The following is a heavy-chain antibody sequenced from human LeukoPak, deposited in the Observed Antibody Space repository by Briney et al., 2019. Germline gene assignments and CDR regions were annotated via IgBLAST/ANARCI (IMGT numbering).Heavy chain of an antibody. Sequence: GGSLRLSCAASGFIVSSNYMNWVRQAPGKGLEWVSVIYSGGSTYYADSAKGRFTVFRHNSKNTLFLQMNSLRAEDTAVYYCAGIVGATDAFDIWGQGTMVTVSS. V-gene: IGHV3-53*04. CDR1: GFIVSSNY. D-gene: IGHD1-26*01. CDR2: IYSGGST. CDR3: AGIVGATDAFDI. J-gene: IGHJ3*02.